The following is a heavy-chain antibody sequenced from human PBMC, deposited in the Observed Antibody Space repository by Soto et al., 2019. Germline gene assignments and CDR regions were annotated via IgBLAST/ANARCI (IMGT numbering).Heavy chain of an antibody. CDR1: GGSFSVHY. J-gene: IGHJ4*01. CDR3: ARYSAASGTYYFDY. Sequence: SETLSLTCAVYGGSFSVHYWSWIRQPPGKGLEWIGEINHSGSTNYNPSLRGRVTLSLDTSKNQLSLILYSVTAADTGVYYCARYSAASGTYYFDYWGPGTLVTVSS. D-gene: IGHD6-13*01. V-gene: IGHV4-34*01. CDR2: INHSGST.